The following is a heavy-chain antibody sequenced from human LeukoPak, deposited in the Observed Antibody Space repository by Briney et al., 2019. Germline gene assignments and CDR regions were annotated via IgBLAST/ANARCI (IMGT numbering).Heavy chain of an antibody. CDR1: GYTFTGYY. J-gene: IGHJ4*02. CDR2: INPNSGGT. V-gene: IGHV1-2*02. CDR3: ARGERVTYYYGSGSYLYLDV. Sequence: GASAKVSCKASGYTFTGYYVHWVRQAPGQGLEWMGWINPNSGGTNYAQKFQGRVTMTRDTSISTAYMELSRLRSDDTAVYYCARGERVTYYYGSGSYLYLDVWGQGTLVTVSS. D-gene: IGHD3-10*01.